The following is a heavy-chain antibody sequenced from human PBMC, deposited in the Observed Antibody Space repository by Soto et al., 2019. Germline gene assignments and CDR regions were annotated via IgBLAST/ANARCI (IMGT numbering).Heavy chain of an antibody. CDR3: AKVPLIAALPYYFDY. J-gene: IGHJ4*02. CDR1: GFTLSSYA. D-gene: IGHD6-6*01. Sequence: GGSLRLSCAASGFTLSSYAMSWVRQAPGKGLEWVSAISGSGGSTYYADSVKGRFTISRDNSKNTLYLQMNSLRAEGTAVYYCAKVPLIAALPYYFDYWGQGTLVTVSS. V-gene: IGHV3-23*01. CDR2: ISGSGGST.